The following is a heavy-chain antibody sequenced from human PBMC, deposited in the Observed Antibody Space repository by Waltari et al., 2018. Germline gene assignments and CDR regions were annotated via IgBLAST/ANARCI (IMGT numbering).Heavy chain of an antibody. CDR1: GGSFTYYY. Sequence: QVQLRESGPGLVKPSETLSLTCNVSGGSFTYYYWHWIQQPPGKGLEWIGYIYDTGTTNYNPSLKSRVTISLDTSKSQFSLSLNSLTAADTAVYYCAREKRNDYGESFDYWGQGIPVTVSS. CDR3: AREKRNDYGESFDY. V-gene: IGHV4-59*01. J-gene: IGHJ4*02. D-gene: IGHD4-17*01. CDR2: IYDTGTT.